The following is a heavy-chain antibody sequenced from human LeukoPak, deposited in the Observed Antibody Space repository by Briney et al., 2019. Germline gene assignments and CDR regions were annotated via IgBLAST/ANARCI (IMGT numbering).Heavy chain of an antibody. CDR2: INWNGGSR. CDR1: GFKFDDYG. CDR3: TRDRCSSTSCYNTPNWFDP. V-gene: IGHV3-20*01. Sequence: GGSLRLSCAASGFKFDDYGMSWVRQVPGKGLEWVSGINWNGGSRGYADSVKGRFTISRDNAKNSVYLQMNSLRSEDTAFYHCTRDRCSSTSCYNTPNWFDPWGQGTLVTVSS. D-gene: IGHD2-2*02. J-gene: IGHJ5*02.